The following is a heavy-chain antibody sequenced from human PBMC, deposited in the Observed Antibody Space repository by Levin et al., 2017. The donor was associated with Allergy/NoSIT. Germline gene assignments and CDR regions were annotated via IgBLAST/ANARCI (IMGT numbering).Heavy chain of an antibody. CDR2: ISYDGSNK. CDR3: AKGGRALWFGELYFDY. CDR1: GFTFSSYG. V-gene: IGHV3-30*18. Sequence: PGGSLRLSCAASGFTFSSYGMHWVRQAPGKGLEWVAVISYDGSNKYYADSVKGRFTISRDNSKNTLYLQMNSLRAEDTAVYYCAKGGRALWFGELYFDYWGQGTLVTVSS. J-gene: IGHJ4*02. D-gene: IGHD3-10*01.